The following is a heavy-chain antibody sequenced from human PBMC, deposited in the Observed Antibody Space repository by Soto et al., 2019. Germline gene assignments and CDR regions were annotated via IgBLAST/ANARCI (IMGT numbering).Heavy chain of an antibody. CDR3: ARRPKTEEDYIWGSYRHDY. J-gene: IGHJ4*02. CDR1: GGSFSGYY. Sequence: QVQLQQWGAGLLKPSETLSLTCAVYGGSFSGYYWSWIRQPPGKGLEWIGEINHSGSTNYNPSLKSLVTLSVDTSKNQYSPKLSSVTAADTAVYYCARRPKTEEDYIWGSYRHDYWGQVTLVTVSS. D-gene: IGHD3-16*02. CDR2: INHSGST. V-gene: IGHV4-34*01.